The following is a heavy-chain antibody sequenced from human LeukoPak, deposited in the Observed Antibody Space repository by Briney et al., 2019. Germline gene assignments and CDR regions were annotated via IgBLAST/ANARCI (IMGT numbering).Heavy chain of an antibody. V-gene: IGHV3-74*01. CDR1: GFTFSSYW. Sequence: GGSLRLTCAASGFTFSSYWMHWVRQAPGKGLVWISRTNSDGSSTSYADSVKGRFTISRDNAKNTLYLQMNSLRAEDTAVYYCAMIQNYYDSSGSYDYWGQGTLVTVSS. J-gene: IGHJ4*02. CDR2: TNSDGSST. D-gene: IGHD3-22*01. CDR3: AMIQNYYDSSGSYDY.